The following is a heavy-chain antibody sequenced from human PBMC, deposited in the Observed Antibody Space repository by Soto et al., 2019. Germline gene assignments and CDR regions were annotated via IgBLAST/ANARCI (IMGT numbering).Heavy chain of an antibody. Sequence: GGSLRLSCAASGFTFSSYWMHWVRQAPGKGLVWVSRINSDGSSTSYADSVKGRFTISRDNAKNTLYLQMNSLRAEDTAVYYCARVSYSDSSGYYPLDYWGQGTLVTVSS. J-gene: IGHJ4*02. CDR3: ARVSYSDSSGYYPLDY. V-gene: IGHV3-74*01. CDR1: GFTFSSYW. D-gene: IGHD3-22*01. CDR2: INSDGSST.